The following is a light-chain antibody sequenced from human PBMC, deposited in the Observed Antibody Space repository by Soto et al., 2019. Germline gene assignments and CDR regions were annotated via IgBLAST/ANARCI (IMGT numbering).Light chain of an antibody. V-gene: IGLV2-23*02. CDR2: EVS. Sequence: QSVLTQPASVSGSPGQSITISCTGTSSDVGSYNLVSWYQQHPGKAPKLMIYEVSKRPSGVSNRFSGSKSGNTASLTISGLQAEDEADYYCCSYAGISTPLIFGTETKVTVL. J-gene: IGLJ1*01. CDR3: CSYAGISTPLI. CDR1: SSDVGSYNL.